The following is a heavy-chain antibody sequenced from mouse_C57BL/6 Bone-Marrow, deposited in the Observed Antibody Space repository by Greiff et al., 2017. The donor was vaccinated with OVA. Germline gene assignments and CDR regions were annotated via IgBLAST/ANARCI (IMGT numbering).Heavy chain of an antibody. Sequence: EVKLVQSGAGLVKPGASVKLSCAASGYTFTSYAMPWVSQTPEKRLEWVAYISSGGGYTYYAHTVKGRFTMSGDNARNTLYLQMSSLKSEDTAMYYCTRDGGLLLFAYWGQGTMVTVSA. D-gene: IGHD1-1*01. CDR3: TRDGGLLLFAY. CDR1: GYTFTSYA. V-gene: IGHV5-9-1*02. J-gene: IGHJ3*01. CDR2: ISSGGGYT.